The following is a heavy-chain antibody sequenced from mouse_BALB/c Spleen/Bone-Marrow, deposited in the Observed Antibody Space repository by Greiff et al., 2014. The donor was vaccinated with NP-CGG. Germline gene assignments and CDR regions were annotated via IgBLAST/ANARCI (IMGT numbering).Heavy chain of an antibody. CDR2: INPYNGGT. CDR3: ASWSTTGAMDY. Sequence: VQLQQSGPELVKPGASMRISCRASGYSFTAYTMDWVKQSHGKNLEWIGLINPYNGGTSYNQKFKGKATLTVDKSSSTAYMELLSLTSEDSAVYYCASWSTTGAMDYWGQGTSVTVSS. D-gene: IGHD5-1*01. CDR1: GYSFTAYT. V-gene: IGHV1-18*01. J-gene: IGHJ4*01.